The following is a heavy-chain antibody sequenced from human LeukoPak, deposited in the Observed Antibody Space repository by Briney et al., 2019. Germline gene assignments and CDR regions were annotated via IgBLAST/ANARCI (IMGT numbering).Heavy chain of an antibody. CDR2: ISYIGRT. D-gene: IGHD3-10*01. V-gene: IGHV4-59*11. CDR1: DDSFSSHY. CDR3: ARVVREYYYYMDV. Sequence: SETLSLTCAVSDDSFSSHYWTWIRQPPGKGLEWIGYISYIGRTNYNPSLKSRVTISIDTSRNQFSLKLTSVTAADTAVYYCARVVREYYYYMDVWGKGTTVTVSS. J-gene: IGHJ6*03.